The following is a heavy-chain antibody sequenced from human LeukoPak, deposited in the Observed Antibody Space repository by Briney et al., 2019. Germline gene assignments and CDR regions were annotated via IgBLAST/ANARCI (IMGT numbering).Heavy chain of an antibody. D-gene: IGHD6-13*01. CDR3: ARGLYSSSWYYYYYMDV. Sequence: SETLSLTCTVSGGSISSYYWSWIRQPPGKGLEWIGYIYYSGSTNYNPSLKSRVTISVDTSKNQFSLKLSSVTAADTAVYYCARGLYSSSWYYYYYMDVWGKGTTVTVSS. CDR1: GGSISSYY. CDR2: IYYSGST. J-gene: IGHJ6*03. V-gene: IGHV4-59*01.